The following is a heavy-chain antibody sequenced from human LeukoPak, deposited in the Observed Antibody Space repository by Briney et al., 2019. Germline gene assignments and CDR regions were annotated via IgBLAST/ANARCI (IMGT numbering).Heavy chain of an antibody. CDR2: ISSSSSTI. D-gene: IGHD2-2*01. CDR3: ARVLLHGIVVVPAAIGGFDY. CDR1: GFTFSSYS. J-gene: IGHJ4*02. V-gene: IGHV3-48*01. Sequence: GGSLRLSCAASGFTFSSYSMNWVRQAPGKGLEWVSYISSSSSTIYYADSVKGRFTISRDNAKNSLYLQMNSLRAEDTAVYYCARVLLHGIVVVPAAIGGFDYWGQGTLVTVSS.